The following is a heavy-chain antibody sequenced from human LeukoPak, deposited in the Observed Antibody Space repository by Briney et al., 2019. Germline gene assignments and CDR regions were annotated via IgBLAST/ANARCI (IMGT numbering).Heavy chain of an antibody. CDR3: ARPLSSNCRIDP. CDR1: GFIFSSYW. V-gene: IGHV3-74*01. Sequence: PGGSLRLSCAASGFIFSSYWMHWVRQAPGKGLVWVSRINFDGSSTTYADSVKGRFTISRDNAKNTLYLQMNSLRVEDTAVYYCARPLSSNCRIDPWGQGTLVTVSS. CDR2: INFDGSST. D-gene: IGHD1-1*01. J-gene: IGHJ5*02.